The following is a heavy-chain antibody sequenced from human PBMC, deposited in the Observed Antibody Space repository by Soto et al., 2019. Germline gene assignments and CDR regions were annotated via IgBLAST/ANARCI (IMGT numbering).Heavy chain of an antibody. V-gene: IGHV1-8*01. CDR1: GYTFTSYD. Sequence: AAVKVSCKDSGYTFTSYDIYWVRQATGQGLEWMGWLNPNTGNSGYAQKFQGRITVTSDTSINTVHMELSSLRSEYTAVYYCDTRAETNAWTDFGAGTYYFDFWGQGTMVTVYS. D-gene: IGHD3-16*01. CDR2: LNPNTGNS. CDR3: DTRAETNAWTDFGAGTYYFDF. J-gene: IGHJ4*02.